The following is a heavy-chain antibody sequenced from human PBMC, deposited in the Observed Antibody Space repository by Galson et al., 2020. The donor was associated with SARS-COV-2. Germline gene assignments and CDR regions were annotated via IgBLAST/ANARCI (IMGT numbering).Heavy chain of an antibody. Sequence: GESLKISCAASGFTFSTSGMNWVRQAPGKGLEWVSYISSSGSTIYYADSVRGRFTISRDNAKNSLVLQMNSLRDEDTAVYYCASGPLSYGDPGIDYWGQGTLVTVSS. D-gene: IGHD4-17*01. CDR3: ASGPLSYGDPGIDY. J-gene: IGHJ4*02. CDR1: GFTFSTSG. V-gene: IGHV3-48*02. CDR2: ISSSGSTI.